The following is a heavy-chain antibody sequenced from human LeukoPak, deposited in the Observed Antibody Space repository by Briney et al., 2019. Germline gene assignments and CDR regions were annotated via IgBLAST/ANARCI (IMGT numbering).Heavy chain of an antibody. V-gene: IGHV4-38-2*01. D-gene: IGHD5-18*01. CDR1: GYSISSGYY. CDR3: ARSGYSFVDY. Sequence: PSETLSLTCAVSGYSISSGYYWGWIRQPPGKGLEWIGSIYHSGSTYYNPSLKSRVTISVDTSKNQFSLKLSSVTAADTAAYYCARSGYSFVDYWGQGTLVTVSS. J-gene: IGHJ4*02. CDR2: IYHSGST.